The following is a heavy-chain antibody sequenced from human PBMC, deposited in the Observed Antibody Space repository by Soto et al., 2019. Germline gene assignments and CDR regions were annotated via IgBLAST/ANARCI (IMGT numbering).Heavy chain of an antibody. CDR2: ITESGDRT. V-gene: IGHV3-23*01. Sequence: EVQLLESGGGFVQPGGSLRLSCAASGFTFFRYAMSWVRQAPGKGLEWVSIITESGDRTFSADSVKGRFTISRDNSKNIVYLQMNSRRGDDTAIYYCAKGIVPTDPRGGGFDPWGQGTLVTVSS. CDR1: GFTFFRYA. J-gene: IGHJ5*02. D-gene: IGHD1-26*01. CDR3: AKGIVPTDPRGGGFDP.